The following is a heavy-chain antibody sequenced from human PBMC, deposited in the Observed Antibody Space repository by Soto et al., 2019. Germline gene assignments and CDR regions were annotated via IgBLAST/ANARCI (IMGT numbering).Heavy chain of an antibody. CDR1: GGSFSGYY. CDR2: INHSGST. J-gene: IGHJ5*02. D-gene: IGHD5-12*01. V-gene: IGHV4-34*01. CDR3: ARENMVATPWFDP. Sequence: PSETLSLTCAVYGGSFSGYYWSWIRQPPGKGLEWIGEINHSGSTNYNPSLKSRVTISVDTSKNQFSLKLSSVTAADTVVYYWARENMVATPWFDPWGQGTLVTVPQ.